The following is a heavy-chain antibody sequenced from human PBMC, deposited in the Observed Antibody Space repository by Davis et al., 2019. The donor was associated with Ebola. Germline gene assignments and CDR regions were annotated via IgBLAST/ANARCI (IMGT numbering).Heavy chain of an antibody. CDR2: IRSKANSYAT. CDR1: GFTFSGSA. D-gene: IGHD3-3*01. Sequence: PGGSLRLSCAASGFTFSGSAMHWVRQASGKGLEWVGRIRSKANSYATAYAASVKGRFTISRDDSKNTAYLQMNSLKTEDTAVYYCTRTSITIFGVAPPADWGQGTLVTVSS. CDR3: TRTSITIFGVAPPAD. V-gene: IGHV3-73*01. J-gene: IGHJ4*02.